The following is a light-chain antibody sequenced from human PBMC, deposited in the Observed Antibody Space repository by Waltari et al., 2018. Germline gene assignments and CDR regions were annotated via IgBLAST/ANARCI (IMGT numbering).Light chain of an antibody. CDR3: SSYAGYSAVV. CDR1: SSDVGGYNY. V-gene: IGLV2-14*03. J-gene: IGLJ2*01. Sequence: QSALTQPASVSGSPGQSITISCTGTSSDVGGYNYVPWYQHHPGKAPKLIIYDVSRWPSGVSNRFSGSKSGNTASLTISGLQAEDDADYYCSSYAGYSAVVFGGGTKVTVL. CDR2: DVS.